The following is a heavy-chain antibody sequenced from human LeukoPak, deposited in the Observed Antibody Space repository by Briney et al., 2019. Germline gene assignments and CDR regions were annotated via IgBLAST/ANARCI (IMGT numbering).Heavy chain of an antibody. V-gene: IGHV4-39*01. J-gene: IGHJ4*02. Sequence: SETLSLTCTVSGGSISSSSYYWGWIRQPPGKGLAWIGSIFYSGSTHYNPSLKSRVTISVDTSKNQFSLKLSSVTAADTAVYYGARLYCSGGSCYSGTGCFDYWGQGTLVTVSS. D-gene: IGHD2-15*01. CDR2: IFYSGST. CDR3: ARLYCSGGSCYSGTGCFDY. CDR1: GGSISSSSYY.